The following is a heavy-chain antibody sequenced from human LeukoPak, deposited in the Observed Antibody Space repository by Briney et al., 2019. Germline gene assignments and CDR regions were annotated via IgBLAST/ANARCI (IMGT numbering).Heavy chain of an antibody. Sequence: GASVKVSCKASGYTFTSYGTSWVRQAPGQGLEWMGWINPNSGGTNYAQKFQGRVTMTRDTSISTAYMELSRLRSDDTAVYYCARGSYYYYYYMDVWGKGTTVTISS. CDR1: GYTFTSYG. V-gene: IGHV1-2*02. CDR2: INPNSGGT. J-gene: IGHJ6*03. CDR3: ARGSYYYYYYMDV.